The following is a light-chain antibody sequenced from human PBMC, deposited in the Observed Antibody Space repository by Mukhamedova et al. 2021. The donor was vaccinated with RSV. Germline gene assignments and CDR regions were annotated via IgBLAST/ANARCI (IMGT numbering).Light chain of an antibody. CDR3: QQRTNWLYT. CDR1: QSVSSY. CDR2: GAS. V-gene: IGKV3-11*01. Sequence: GERATLSCRASQSVSSYLAWYQQKPGQAPRLLIYGASNRATGIPARFSGSGSGTDFTLTISSLEPEDFAVYYCQQRTNWLYTFG. J-gene: IGKJ2*01.